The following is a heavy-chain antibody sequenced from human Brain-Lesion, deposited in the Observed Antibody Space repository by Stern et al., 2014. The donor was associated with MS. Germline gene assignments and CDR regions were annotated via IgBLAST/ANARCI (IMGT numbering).Heavy chain of an antibody. CDR3: AEGGSYGFVY. V-gene: IGHV1-45*02. Sequence: QVQLMQSGAEVKKTGSSVKVSCQASGNTFTNRYLHWVRQAPGQALEWMGWITPFNGNTNYAQNFQDRVTITMDRSMSTAYMDLSSLRSDDTAIYFCAEGGSYGFVYWGQGTLVTVSS. CDR2: ITPFNGNT. CDR1: GNTFTNRY. D-gene: IGHD4-17*01. J-gene: IGHJ4*02.